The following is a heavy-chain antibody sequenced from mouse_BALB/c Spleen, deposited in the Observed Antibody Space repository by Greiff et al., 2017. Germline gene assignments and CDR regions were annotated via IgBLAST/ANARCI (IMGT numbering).Heavy chain of an antibody. CDR3: ARKNRYYFDY. CDR2: ISYSGST. V-gene: IGHV3-2*02. D-gene: IGHD2-14*01. J-gene: IGHJ2*01. Sequence: EVKLMESGPGLVKPSQSLSLTCTVTGYSITSDYAWNWIRQFPGNKLEWMGYISYSGSTSYNPSLKSRISITRDTSKNQFFLQLNSVTTEDTATYYCARKNRYYFDYWGQGTTLTVSS. CDR1: GYSITSDYA.